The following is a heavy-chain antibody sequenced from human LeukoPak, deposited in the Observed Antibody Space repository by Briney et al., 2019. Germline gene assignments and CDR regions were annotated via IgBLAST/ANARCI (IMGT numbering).Heavy chain of an antibody. V-gene: IGHV1-8*01. CDR3: ARSYSSSWTSAEYFQH. J-gene: IGHJ1*01. D-gene: IGHD6-13*01. CDR1: GYTFTSYD. Sequence: ASVKVSCKASGYTFTSYDINWVRQATGQGLEWMGWMNPNSGNTGYAQKFQGRVTMTRNTSISTAYMELSSLRSEDTAVYYCARSYSSSWTSAEYFQHWGQGTLVTVSS. CDR2: MNPNSGNT.